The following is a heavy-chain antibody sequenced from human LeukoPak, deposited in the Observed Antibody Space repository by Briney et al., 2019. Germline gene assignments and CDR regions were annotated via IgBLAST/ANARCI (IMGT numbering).Heavy chain of an antibody. J-gene: IGHJ5*02. CDR1: GYSFTSYW. V-gene: IGHV5-51*01. CDR2: IYPGDSDT. D-gene: IGHD3-10*01. CDR3: ARVLMVTMVRGDNWFDP. Sequence: GESLKISCKGSGYSFTSYWIGWVRQMPGKGLEWMGIIYPGDSDTRYSPSFQGQVTISADKSISTAYLQWSSLKASDTAVYYCARVLMVTMVRGDNWFDPWGQGTLVTVSS.